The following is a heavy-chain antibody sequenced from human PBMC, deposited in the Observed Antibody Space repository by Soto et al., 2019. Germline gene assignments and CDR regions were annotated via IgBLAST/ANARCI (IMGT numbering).Heavy chain of an antibody. Sequence: EVYLVESGGGVVRPGGSLRLSYAASGFGFDEYGMSWVRQGPGKGLEWISGINRHGDSTAYADSVKGRFTISRDNAKNSLYLQMNGLRAEDTAFYYCARDHRWGYEYGDYGDSWGQGTLATVSS. CDR1: GFGFDEYG. V-gene: IGHV3-20*03. J-gene: IGHJ4*02. CDR2: INRHGDST. CDR3: ARDHRWGYEYGDYGDS. D-gene: IGHD4-17*01.